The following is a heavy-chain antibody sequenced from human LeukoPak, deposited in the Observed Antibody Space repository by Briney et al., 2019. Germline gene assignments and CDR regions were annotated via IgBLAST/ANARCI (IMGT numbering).Heavy chain of an antibody. CDR3: AREGDILTGPLDY. V-gene: IGHV1-69*04. CDR1: GGTFSSYA. CDR2: IIPILGIA. Sequence: SVKVSCKASGGTFSSYAISWVRQALGQGLEWMGRIIPILGIANYAQKFQGRVTITADKSTSTAYMELSSLRSDDTAVYYCAREGDILTGPLDYWGQGTLVTVSS. J-gene: IGHJ4*02. D-gene: IGHD3-9*01.